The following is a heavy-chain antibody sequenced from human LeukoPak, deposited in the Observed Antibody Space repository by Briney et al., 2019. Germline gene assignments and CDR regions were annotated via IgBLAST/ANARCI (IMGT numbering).Heavy chain of an antibody. V-gene: IGHV1-46*01. Sequence: ASVKVSCKASGYTFTSYGISWVRQAPGQGLEWMGIITPSGDSTNYAQKFQGRVTMTRDTSTSTVYMELSSLRSEDTAVYYCAREGFHGRELFPTFDYWGQGTLVTVSS. CDR1: GYTFTSYG. CDR3: AREGFHGRELFPTFDY. CDR2: ITPSGDST. D-gene: IGHD3-10*01. J-gene: IGHJ4*02.